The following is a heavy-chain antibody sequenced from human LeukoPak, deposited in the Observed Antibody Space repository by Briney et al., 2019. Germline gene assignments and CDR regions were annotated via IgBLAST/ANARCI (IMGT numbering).Heavy chain of an antibody. V-gene: IGHV4-38-2*02. J-gene: IGHJ4*02. CDR2: ISHSGSP. D-gene: IGHD3-16*02. Sequence: SETLSLTCTVSGYSISSGYYWGWFRQTPGRGQEWIASISHSGSPYYNPSLKSRVTISEDLSRNVFSLTLNSVTAADAAVYYCAREGRENIAIGVDWGQGALVTVSS. CDR3: AREGRENIAIGVD. CDR1: GYSISSGYY.